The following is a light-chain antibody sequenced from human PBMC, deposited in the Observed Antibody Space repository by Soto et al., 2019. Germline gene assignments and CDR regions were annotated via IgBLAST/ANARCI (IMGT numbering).Light chain of an antibody. CDR3: CSYAAPCV. CDR1: SRAVGGYTY. V-gene: IGLV2-11*01. Sequence: QSVLTQPRSVSGSRGHSVTISCTRSSRAVGGYTYGSWYQQHPGKDPKLMIYDLSKRPSGVPDRFSGAKSGNTASLTISGLQAEDEADYYCCSYAAPCVFGTGNKVTGL. CDR2: DLS. J-gene: IGLJ1*01.